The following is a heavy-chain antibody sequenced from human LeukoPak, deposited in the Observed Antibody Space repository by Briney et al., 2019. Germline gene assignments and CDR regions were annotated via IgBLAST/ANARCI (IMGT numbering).Heavy chain of an antibody. J-gene: IGHJ5*02. CDR3: ARDYGDRIGFDP. Sequence: GSSVNVSCKASGYTFPRHYMHWVRQAPGQGLEWMGIINPSGGSTGYAQKFQGRVTMTRDTSTSTVYMELSSLRSEDTAVYFCARDYGDRIGFDPWGQGTLVTVSS. CDR1: GYTFPRHY. CDR2: INPSGGST. D-gene: IGHD4-17*01. V-gene: IGHV1-46*01.